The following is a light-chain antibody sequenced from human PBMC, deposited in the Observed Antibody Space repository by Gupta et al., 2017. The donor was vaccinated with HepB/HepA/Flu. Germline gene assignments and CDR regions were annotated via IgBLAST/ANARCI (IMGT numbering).Light chain of an antibody. J-gene: IGKJ1*01. CDR2: AAS. Sequence: DIQMTQSPSSLSASVGDRVTITCRASQSISSNLNWYQQKPGKAPKLLIYAASSLKSGVPSRFSGSGSGTDFTLTISRLQPEDFATYYCQQSDSTPMTFGQGTRVE. CDR1: QSISSN. CDR3: QQSDSTPMT. V-gene: IGKV1-39*01.